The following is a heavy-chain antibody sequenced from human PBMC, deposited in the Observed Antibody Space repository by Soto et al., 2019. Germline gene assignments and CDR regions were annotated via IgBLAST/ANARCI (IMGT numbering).Heavy chain of an antibody. Sequence: GGSLRLSCAASGFTFSSYATSWVRQAPGKGLEWVSAISGSGGSTYYADSVKGRFTISRDNSKNTLYLQMNSLRAEDTAVYYCAKDLTVENYYYYYYMDVWGKGTTVTVSS. CDR3: AKDLTVENYYYYYYMDV. D-gene: IGHD4-17*01. CDR2: ISGSGGST. V-gene: IGHV3-23*01. J-gene: IGHJ6*03. CDR1: GFTFSSYA.